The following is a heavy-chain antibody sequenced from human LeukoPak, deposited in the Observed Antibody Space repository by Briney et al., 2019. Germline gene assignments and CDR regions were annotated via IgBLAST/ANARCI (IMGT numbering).Heavy chain of an antibody. Sequence: GGSLRLSCTTSGFTFSSSAMSWVRQAPGKGLEWVSFISTSSSYIYYADSVKGRFTISRDNAKNSLYLQMNSLRAEDAALYYCARAVGSGYYRHFDYWGQGTLVTVSS. V-gene: IGHV3-21*01. CDR2: ISTSSSYI. D-gene: IGHD3-3*01. CDR1: GFTFSSSA. J-gene: IGHJ4*02. CDR3: ARAVGSGYYRHFDY.